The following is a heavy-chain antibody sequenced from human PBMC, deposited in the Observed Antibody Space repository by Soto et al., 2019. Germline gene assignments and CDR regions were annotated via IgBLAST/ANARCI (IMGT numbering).Heavy chain of an antibody. CDR3: ARVTKYYDILTGYGSYGNWFDP. CDR2: IYHSGST. V-gene: IGHV4-4*02. J-gene: IGHJ5*02. CDR1: SGSISSSNW. D-gene: IGHD3-9*01. Sequence: QVQLQESGPGLVKPSGTLSLTCAVSSGSISSSNWWSWVRQPPGKGLEWIGEIYHSGSTNYNPSLKSRVTISVAKSKTQFSLKLSSVTAADTAVYYCARVTKYYDILTGYGSYGNWFDPWGQGTLVTVSS.